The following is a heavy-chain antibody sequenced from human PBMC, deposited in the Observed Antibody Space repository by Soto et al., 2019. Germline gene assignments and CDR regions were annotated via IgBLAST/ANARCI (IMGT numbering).Heavy chain of an antibody. CDR3: ARIFSGYNRDYYYYYMDV. V-gene: IGHV3-21*01. Sequence: GGSLRLSCAASGFIVSSYSLNLVRQAPGKGLEWVSSISSSSIYTYYADSVKGRFTFSRENAKNSLYLHMNSLRAEDTAVYYCARIFSGYNRDYYYYYMDVWGKGTTVTVSS. CDR2: ISSSSIYT. D-gene: IGHD5-12*01. CDR1: GFIVSSYS. J-gene: IGHJ6*03.